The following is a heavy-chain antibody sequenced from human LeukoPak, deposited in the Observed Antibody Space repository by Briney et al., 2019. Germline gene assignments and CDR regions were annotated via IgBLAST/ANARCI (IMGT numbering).Heavy chain of an antibody. CDR3: ARWDYDILTGYAGDYY. Sequence: ASVKVSCKASGYTFTSYAINWVRQATGQGLEWMGWISAYNGNTNYAQKLQGRVTMTTDTSTSTAYMELRSLRSDDTAVYYCARWDYDILTGYAGDYYWGQRTLVT. D-gene: IGHD3-9*01. CDR2: ISAYNGNT. CDR1: GYTFTSYA. V-gene: IGHV1-18*01. J-gene: IGHJ4*02.